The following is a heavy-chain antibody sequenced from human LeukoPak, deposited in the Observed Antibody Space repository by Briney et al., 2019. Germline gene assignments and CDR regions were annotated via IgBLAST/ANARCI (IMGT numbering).Heavy chain of an antibody. V-gene: IGHV1-24*01. CDR1: GYTLTELS. Sequence: ASVKVSCKVSGYTLTELSMHWVRQAPGKGLEWMGGFDPEDGETIYAQKFQGRVTMTEDTSTDTAYMELSSLRSEDTAVYYCATGVSMARAPGWFDPWGQGTLVTVSS. CDR2: FDPEDGET. J-gene: IGHJ5*02. D-gene: IGHD3-10*01. CDR3: ATGVSMARAPGWFDP.